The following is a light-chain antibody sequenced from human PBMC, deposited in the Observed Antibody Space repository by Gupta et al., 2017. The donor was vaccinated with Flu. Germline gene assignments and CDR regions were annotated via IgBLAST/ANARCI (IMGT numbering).Light chain of an antibody. CDR3: SSYAGTNNLV. Sequence: QSALTQPPTASGSLGPSVTISCTGSSSDVGGYSFVSWYQQPAGKAPKLMIYDVSKRPSGVPVRFSGSRSGNTASLTVSGLQAEDEADYYCSSYAGTNNLVFGGGTRLTVL. V-gene: IGLV2-8*01. CDR1: SSDVGGYSF. J-gene: IGLJ2*01. CDR2: DVS.